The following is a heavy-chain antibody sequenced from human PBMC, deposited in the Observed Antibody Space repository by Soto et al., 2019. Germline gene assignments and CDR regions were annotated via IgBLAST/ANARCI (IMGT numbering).Heavy chain of an antibody. D-gene: IGHD2-21*02. Sequence: EAQLVESGGALVQPGGSLTLSCAASGFAFFSHVMSWVRQAPGKGLEWVSTVKTTGDTTFYAGPVKGRFTASRDDSKSTLFLHMYSLRVEDTATYYCTKDVTGDVGADYWGQGTPVTVSS. CDR1: GFAFFSHV. CDR2: VKTTGDTT. V-gene: IGHV3-23*04. CDR3: TKDVTGDVGADY. J-gene: IGHJ4*02.